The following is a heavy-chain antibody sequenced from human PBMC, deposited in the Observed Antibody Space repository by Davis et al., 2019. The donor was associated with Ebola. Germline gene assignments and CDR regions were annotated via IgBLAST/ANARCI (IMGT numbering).Heavy chain of an antibody. CDR1: GYTFSSYG. V-gene: IGHV1-3*01. CDR2: INAGNGYT. Sequence: AASVTVSCKASGYTFSSYGIHWVRQAPGQRLEWLGWINAGNGYTKYSQKFQGRVTITRDTSASTVYMELSSLRSEDTAVYYCARAIIQGIIITFGNWFDPWGQGTLVTVSS. CDR3: ARAIIQGIIITFGNWFDP. J-gene: IGHJ5*02. D-gene: IGHD3-10*01.